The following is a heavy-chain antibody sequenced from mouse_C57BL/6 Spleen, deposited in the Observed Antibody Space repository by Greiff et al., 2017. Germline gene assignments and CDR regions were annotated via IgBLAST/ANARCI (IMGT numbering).Heavy chain of an antibody. CDR2: IDPSDSYT. J-gene: IGHJ2*01. CDR1: GYTFTSYW. Sequence: QVQLQQPGAELVMPGASVKLSCTASGYTFTSYWMHWVKQRPGQGLAWLGEIDPSDSYTNYNQKFKGKSTLTVDKSSSTAYMQLSSLTSEDSAVYYCAKGFDYWGQGTTLTVSS. CDR3: AKGFDY. V-gene: IGHV1-69*01.